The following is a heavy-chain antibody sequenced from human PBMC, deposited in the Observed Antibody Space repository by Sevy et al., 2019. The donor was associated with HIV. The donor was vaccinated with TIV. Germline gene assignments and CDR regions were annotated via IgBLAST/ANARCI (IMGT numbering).Heavy chain of an antibody. CDR3: ARGGRSVVVPAAHYYYYGMDV. V-gene: IGHV3-13*01. D-gene: IGHD2-2*01. Sequence: GGSLRLSCAASRFTFSSYDMHWVRQATGKGLEWVSAIDTAGDTYYPGSVKGRFTISRENARNSLYLQMNSLRAGDTAVYYCARGGRSVVVPAAHYYYYGMDVWGQGTTVTVSS. CDR2: IDTAGDT. CDR1: RFTFSSYD. J-gene: IGHJ6*02.